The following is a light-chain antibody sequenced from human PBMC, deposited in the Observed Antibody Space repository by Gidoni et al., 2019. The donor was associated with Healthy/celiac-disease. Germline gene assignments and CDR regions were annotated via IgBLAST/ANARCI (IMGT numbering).Light chain of an antibody. V-gene: IGKV3-20*01. CDR2: GAS. CDR3: QQYGSSPKT. J-gene: IGKJ1*01. Sequence: IVLTQSPGTLSLSPGERATRPCRASQSVSSTYLAWYQQKPGQAPRLLIYGASSRATGIPDRFSGSESGTDFTLTISRLEPEDFAVYYCQQYGSSPKTFGQGTKVEIK. CDR1: QSVSSTY.